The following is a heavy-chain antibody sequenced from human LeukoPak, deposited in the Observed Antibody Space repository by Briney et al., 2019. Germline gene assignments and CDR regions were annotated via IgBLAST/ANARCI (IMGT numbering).Heavy chain of an antibody. CDR1: GFTFSHYW. CDR3: ARDPDGPDY. D-gene: IGHD1-14*01. Sequence: GGSLRLSCVASGFTFSHYWMAWVRQAPGKGLEWVANIKHDGSKKNYVDSVKGRFTISRDNAKNSVSLQMISLRVEDTAIYYCARDPDGPDYWGQGTLVAVSS. J-gene: IGHJ4*02. V-gene: IGHV3-7*01. CDR2: IKHDGSKK.